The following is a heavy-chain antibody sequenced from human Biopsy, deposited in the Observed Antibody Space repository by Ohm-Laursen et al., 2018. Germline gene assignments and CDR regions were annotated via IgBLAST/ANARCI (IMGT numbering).Heavy chain of an antibody. Sequence: SLRLSCTASRFTFSTYGMHWVRQAPGKGLEWVAVISFDGSDQRYADSVKGRFTISRDNSKNTLYLQMNSLRAEDTAVFYCVKDRGAAGTDYYYGMDVWGQGTTVTVAS. D-gene: IGHD6-13*01. CDR2: ISFDGSDQ. CDR3: VKDRGAAGTDYYYGMDV. V-gene: IGHV3-30*18. CDR1: RFTFSTYG. J-gene: IGHJ6*01.